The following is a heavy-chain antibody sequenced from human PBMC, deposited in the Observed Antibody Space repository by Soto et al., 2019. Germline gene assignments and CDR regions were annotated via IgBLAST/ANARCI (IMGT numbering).Heavy chain of an antibody. J-gene: IGHJ6*02. CDR2: ISYDGSNK. D-gene: IGHD6-19*01. V-gene: IGHV3-30-3*01. Sequence: QVQLVESGGGVVQPGRSLRLSCAASGFTFSSYAMHWVRQAPGKGLEWVAVISYDGSNKYYADSVKGRFTISRDNSKNTLYLQMNSLRAEDTAVYYCARDRIAVAGDLGYYYYGMDVWGQGTTVTVSS. CDR3: ARDRIAVAGDLGYYYYGMDV. CDR1: GFTFSSYA.